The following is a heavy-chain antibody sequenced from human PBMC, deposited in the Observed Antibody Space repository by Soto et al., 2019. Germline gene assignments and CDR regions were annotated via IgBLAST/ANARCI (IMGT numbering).Heavy chain of an antibody. V-gene: IGHV1-69*06. D-gene: IGHD2-15*01. CDR3: ERVGYCSGGSCYPDYYYYGMDV. J-gene: IGHJ6*02. CDR1: GGTFSSYA. Sequence: QVQLVQSGAEVQKPGSSVKVSCKASGGTFSSYAISWVRQAPGQGLEWMGGIIPIFGTANYAQKFQGRVTITADKSTSTAYMVLSSLRSEDTAVYYCERVGYCSGGSCYPDYYYYGMDVWGQGTTVTVSS. CDR2: IIPIFGTA.